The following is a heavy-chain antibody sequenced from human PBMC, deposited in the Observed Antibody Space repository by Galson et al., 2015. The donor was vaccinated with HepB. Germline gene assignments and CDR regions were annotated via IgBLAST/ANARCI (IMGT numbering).Heavy chain of an antibody. CDR2: ISYDGSNK. D-gene: IGHD6-19*01. V-gene: IGHV3-30*18. Sequence: SLRLSCAASGFTFSSYGMHWVRQAPGKGLEWVAVISYDGSNKYYRNSVKGRFTISRDNSKSTLYLQMNSLRAEDTAVYYCAKWDVAGTYAFDIWGQGTMVTVSS. J-gene: IGHJ3*02. CDR3: AKWDVAGTYAFDI. CDR1: GFTFSSYG.